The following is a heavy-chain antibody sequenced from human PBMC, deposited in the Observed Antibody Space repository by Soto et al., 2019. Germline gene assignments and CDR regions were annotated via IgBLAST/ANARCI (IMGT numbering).Heavy chain of an antibody. Sequence: QVQPVQSGAEVKKPGSAVKVACKTSGGTFSSYTITWVRQAPGPGLAWMGRIIPMLGVVNYAQKFQGRVTINADKSTSTAYMELSSLRSEDTAVYYCASVSPENFDYWGQGTLVSVSS. V-gene: IGHV1-69*02. CDR2: IIPMLGVV. J-gene: IGHJ4*02. CDR1: GGTFSSYT. CDR3: ASVSPENFDY.